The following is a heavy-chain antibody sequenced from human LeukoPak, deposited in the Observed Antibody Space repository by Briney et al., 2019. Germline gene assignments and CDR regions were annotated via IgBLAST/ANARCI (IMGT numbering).Heavy chain of an antibody. D-gene: IGHD1-1*01. V-gene: IGHV3-33*01. CDR2: IWYDGSNE. Sequence: GGSLRLSCAASGFSFSTYGMHWVRQAPGKGLEWVALIWYDGSNEYYADSVKGRFTISRDNSKNTLYLQMNSLRAQDTAVYYCARDRGTNGDYHRGYFDYWGQGTLVTVSS. CDR1: GFSFSTYG. J-gene: IGHJ4*02. CDR3: ARDRGTNGDYHRGYFDY.